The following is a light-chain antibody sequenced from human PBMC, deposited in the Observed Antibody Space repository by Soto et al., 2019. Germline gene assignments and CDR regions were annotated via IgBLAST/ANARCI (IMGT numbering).Light chain of an antibody. CDR3: SSYVGRNNFPYV. V-gene: IGLV2-8*01. CDR1: SSDVGGYNY. Sequence: LTQPPSASGSPGQSVTISCTGTSSDVGGYNYVSWYQHHPGKAPKLIIYEVDERPSGVPDRFSGSKSGNTASLTVSGLQAEDEADYYCSSYVGRNNFPYVFGTGTKVTVL. J-gene: IGLJ1*01. CDR2: EVD.